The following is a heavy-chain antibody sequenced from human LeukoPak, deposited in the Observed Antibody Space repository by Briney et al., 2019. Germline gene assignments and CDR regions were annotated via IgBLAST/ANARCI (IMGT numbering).Heavy chain of an antibody. CDR1: GGSFSGYY. V-gene: IGHV4-34*01. D-gene: IGHD2-2*01. J-gene: IGHJ6*02. CDR2: INHSGST. CDR3: ARVQGYCSSTSCYYYYYGMDV. Sequence: SETLSLTCAVYGGSFSGYYWSWIRQPPGKGLEWIGEINHSGSTNYNPSLKSRVTISVDTSKNQFSLKLSSVTAADTAVCYCARVQGYCSSTSCYYYYYGMDVWGQGTTVTVSS.